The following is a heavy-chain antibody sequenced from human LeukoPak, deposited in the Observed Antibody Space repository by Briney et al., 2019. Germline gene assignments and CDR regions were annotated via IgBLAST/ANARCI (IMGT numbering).Heavy chain of an antibody. D-gene: IGHD2-2*01. J-gene: IGHJ4*02. V-gene: IGHV3-48*01. CDR1: GFTFSSYS. CDR2: ISSSSSTI. CDR3: ARDPRCSSTSCYPG. Sequence: GGSLRLFCAASGFTFSSYSMNWVRQAPGKGLEWVSYISSSSSTIYYADSVKGRFTISRDNAKNSLYLQMNSLRAEDTAVYYCARDPRCSSTSCYPGWGQGTLVTVSS.